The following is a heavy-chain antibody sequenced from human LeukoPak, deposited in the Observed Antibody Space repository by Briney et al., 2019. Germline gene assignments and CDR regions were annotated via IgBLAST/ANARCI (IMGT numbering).Heavy chain of an antibody. CDR1: GFTFSSYA. CDR3: AREGVYSSSSRYYFDY. CDR2: ISYDGSNK. D-gene: IGHD6-6*01. Sequence: GGSLRLSCAASGFTFSSYAMHWVRQAPGKGLEWVAVISYDGSNKYYADSVKGRFTISRDNSKNTLYLQMNGLRAEDTAVYYCAREGVYSSSSRYYFDYWGQGTLVTVSS. J-gene: IGHJ4*02. V-gene: IGHV3-30*04.